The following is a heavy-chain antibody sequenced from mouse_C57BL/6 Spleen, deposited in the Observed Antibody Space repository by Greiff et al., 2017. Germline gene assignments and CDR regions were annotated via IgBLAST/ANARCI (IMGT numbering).Heavy chain of an antibody. CDR3: ARDGGGSWFAY. V-gene: IGHV1-59*01. CDR1: GYTFTSYW. CDR2: IDPSDSYT. D-gene: IGHD2-3*01. J-gene: IGHJ3*01. Sequence: QVQLQQPGAELVRPGTSVKLSCKASGYTFTSYWMHWVKQRPGQGLEWIGVIDPSDSYTNYNQKFKGKATLTVDTSSSTAYMQLSSLTSEDSAVYYCARDGGGSWFAYWGQGTLVTVSA.